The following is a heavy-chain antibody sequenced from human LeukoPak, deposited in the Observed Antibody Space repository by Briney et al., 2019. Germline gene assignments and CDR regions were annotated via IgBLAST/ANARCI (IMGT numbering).Heavy chain of an antibody. CDR1: GGTFNNSA. Sequence: SLKVSCKTSGGTFNNSAISWVRQAPEQGLEWLGGIMPLFGTAGYAQKFQGRVTITKDESTRTVYLELTSLTSDDTAVYYCARDVHGDYGSGRFDPWGEGTLVSVSS. V-gene: IGHV1-69*05. CDR3: ARDVHGDYGSGRFDP. D-gene: IGHD4-17*01. J-gene: IGHJ5*02. CDR2: IMPLFGTA.